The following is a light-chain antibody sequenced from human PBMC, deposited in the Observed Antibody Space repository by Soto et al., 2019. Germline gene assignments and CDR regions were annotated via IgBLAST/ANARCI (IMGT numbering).Light chain of an antibody. Sequence: QSALTQPASVSGSPGQSSTISCTGTSSDIGAYNFVSWYQQHPGKAPKLMLYDVNIRPSGVSNRFSGSKSGNTASLTISGLQAEDEADYYCTSWTTSTTMLFGGGTKVTVL. CDR2: DVN. CDR1: SSDIGAYNF. J-gene: IGLJ2*01. CDR3: TSWTTSTTML. V-gene: IGLV2-14*03.